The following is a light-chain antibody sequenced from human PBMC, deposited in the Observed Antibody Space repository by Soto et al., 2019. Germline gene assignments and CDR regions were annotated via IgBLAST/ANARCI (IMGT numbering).Light chain of an antibody. Sequence: DIQMTQSPSSVSASVGDRVTITCRASQGISSWLAWYQQKPGKAPKLLIYDASTLQTGVPSRFSGSGSGTDFTLTISYLLSEDFGTYYCQQLNSYPFTFGQGTRLEIK. CDR1: QGISSW. CDR2: DAS. V-gene: IGKV1-12*02. CDR3: QQLNSYPFT. J-gene: IGKJ5*01.